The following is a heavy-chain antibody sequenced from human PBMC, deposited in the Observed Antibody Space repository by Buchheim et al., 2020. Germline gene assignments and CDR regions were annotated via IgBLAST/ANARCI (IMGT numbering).Heavy chain of an antibody. CDR2: IYYSGST. V-gene: IGHV4-59*01. D-gene: IGHD2-21*01. Sequence: QVQLQESGPGLVKPSETLSLTCTVSGGSISGYYWSWIRQSPGKGLEWIAYIYYSGSTTYNPSLKSRVCISVDTSKNQFSLKLGSVTAADTAVYYCARNRIPYYMDVWGKGTT. CDR1: GGSISGYY. J-gene: IGHJ6*03. CDR3: ARNRIPYYMDV.